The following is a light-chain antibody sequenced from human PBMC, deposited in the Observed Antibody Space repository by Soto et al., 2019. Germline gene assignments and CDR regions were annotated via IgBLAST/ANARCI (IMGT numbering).Light chain of an antibody. CDR3: SSYTGSSTPLYV. CDR1: SSDVGGYNY. Sequence: QSALTQPASVSGSPGQSITISCTGTSSDVGGYNYVSWYQQHPGKAPKLMIYDVSNRPSGVSNRFSGSKSGNTASLIISGLQAEDEADDDCSSYTGSSTPLYVFGTGTKLTVL. J-gene: IGLJ1*01. V-gene: IGLV2-14*03. CDR2: DVS.